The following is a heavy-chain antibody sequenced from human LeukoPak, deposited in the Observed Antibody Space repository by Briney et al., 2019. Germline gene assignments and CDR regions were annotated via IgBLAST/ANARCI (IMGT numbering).Heavy chain of an antibody. CDR1: GNTLSTYG. D-gene: IGHD3-10*01. CDR3: TRGGFAYGLELDH. V-gene: IGHV1-2*02. CDR2: INPNSGGT. J-gene: IGHJ4*02. Sequence: GASVKVSCKASGNTLSTYGISWVRQAPGQGLEWMGWINPNSGGTNSAPKFQGRVTMTRDTSISTAYMELSSLRSDDTAVYYCTRGGFAYGLELDHWGQGTLVTISS.